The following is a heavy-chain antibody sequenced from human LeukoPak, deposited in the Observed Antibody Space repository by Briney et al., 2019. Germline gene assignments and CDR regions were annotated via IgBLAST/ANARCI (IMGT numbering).Heavy chain of an antibody. J-gene: IGHJ4*02. CDR1: GFTVSSNY. CDR2: IYTVGNT. CDR3: ARGIRDPFDY. Sequence: GGSLRLSCAASGFTVSSNYMSWVRQAPGKGLEWVSVIYTVGNTYYGDSVKGRFTISRDNSKNTLFPQMNSLRAEDTAVYYCARGIRDPFDYWGQGTLVTLST. V-gene: IGHV3-53*01.